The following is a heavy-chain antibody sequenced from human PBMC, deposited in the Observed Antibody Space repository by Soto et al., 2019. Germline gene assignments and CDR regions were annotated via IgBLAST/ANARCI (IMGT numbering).Heavy chain of an antibody. Sequence: QLQLQESGPGLVKPSETLSLTCIVSGGSISSSSHYWGWIRQPPGKGLEWIGSFYYSGSTYYKPSLKSRVTISVDTSKNQFSLKLSSVTAADTAVYYCASSTGDIFQWFDPWGQGTLVTVSS. CDR3: ASSTGDIFQWFDP. V-gene: IGHV4-39*01. J-gene: IGHJ5*02. D-gene: IGHD7-27*01. CDR2: FYYSGST. CDR1: GGSISSSSHY.